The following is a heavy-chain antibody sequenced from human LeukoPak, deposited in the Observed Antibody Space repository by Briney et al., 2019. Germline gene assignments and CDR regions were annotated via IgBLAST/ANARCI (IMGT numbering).Heavy chain of an antibody. CDR2: IYYSGST. J-gene: IGHJ4*02. Sequence: SETLSLTCTVPGGSVSSGSYYWSWIRQPPGKGLEWIGYIYYSGSTNYNPSLKSRVTISVDTSKNQFSLKLSSVTAADTAVYYCARVGGGPYYDILTGFDYWGQGTLVTVSS. D-gene: IGHD3-9*01. CDR3: ARVGGGPYYDILTGFDY. V-gene: IGHV4-61*01. CDR1: GGSVSSGSYY.